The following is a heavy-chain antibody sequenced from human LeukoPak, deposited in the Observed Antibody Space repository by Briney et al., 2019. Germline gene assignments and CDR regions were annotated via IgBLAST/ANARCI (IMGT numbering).Heavy chain of an antibody. CDR2: ISSSSSYI. D-gene: IGHD6-19*01. J-gene: IGHJ4*02. V-gene: IGHV3-21*01. Sequence: GGSLRLSCAASGFTFSSYSMNWVRQAPGKGLEWVSSISSSSSYIYYADSVKGRFTISRDNAKTSLYLQMNSLRAEDTAVYYCARDPPRIAVAGYPDYWGQGTLVTVSS. CDR3: ARDPPRIAVAGYPDY. CDR1: GFTFSSYS.